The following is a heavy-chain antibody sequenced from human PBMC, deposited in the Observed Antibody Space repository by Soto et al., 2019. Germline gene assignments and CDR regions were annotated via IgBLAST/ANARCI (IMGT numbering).Heavy chain of an antibody. V-gene: IGHV3-23*01. D-gene: IGHD2-21*02. CDR2: ISNNGGSA. CDR3: VREVSDWSSHGSFDF. CDR1: GGTFSNSA. J-gene: IGHJ3*01. Sequence: PGVSLRLWWGAAGGTFSNSAVSWIRQAPGKGLEWVSLISNNGGSASHADSVQGRFIISRDNSINTLYLQMNSLRAEDTTIYYCVREVSDWSSHGSFDFWGRGTRVTVSS.